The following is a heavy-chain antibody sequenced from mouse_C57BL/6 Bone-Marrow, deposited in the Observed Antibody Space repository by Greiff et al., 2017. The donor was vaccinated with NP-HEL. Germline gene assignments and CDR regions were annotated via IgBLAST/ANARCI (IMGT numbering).Heavy chain of an antibody. J-gene: IGHJ3*01. CDR3: ARPHYYGGSTLFAY. Sequence: QVQLQQPGAELVMPGASVKLSCKASGYTFTSYWMHWVQQRPGQGLEWIGEIDPSDSYTNYTQKFKGKSTLTVDKSSSSAYMHLSSLTSEDSAVYYCARPHYYGGSTLFAYWGQGTLVTVSA. D-gene: IGHD1-1*01. CDR1: GYTFTSYW. V-gene: IGHV1-69*01. CDR2: IDPSDSYT.